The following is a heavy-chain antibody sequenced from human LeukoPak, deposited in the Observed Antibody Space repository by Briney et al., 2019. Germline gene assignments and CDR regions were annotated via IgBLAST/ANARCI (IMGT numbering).Heavy chain of an antibody. CDR3: ARFGSSTWYKGAFDI. J-gene: IGHJ3*02. CDR2: IFYSGSP. CDR1: GGSISSYY. D-gene: IGHD6-13*01. Sequence: SETLSLTCTVSGGSISSYYRSWIRQPPGKGLEWIGNIFYSGSPNYNPSLKSRVTVSFDTSKNQFSLNLTSVTAADTAVYYCARFGSSTWYKGAFDIWGQGTMVTVAS. V-gene: IGHV4-59*12.